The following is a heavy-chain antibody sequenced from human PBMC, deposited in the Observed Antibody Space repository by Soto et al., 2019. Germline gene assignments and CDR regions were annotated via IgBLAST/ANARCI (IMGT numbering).Heavy chain of an antibody. V-gene: IGHV1-18*04. Sequence: QVQLVQSGAEVKKPGASVKVSCKASGYTFTSYGISWVRQAPGQGLEWLGWLSAYNGNTNYAQKLQGRVTMTTDTSTSTANMELGRRMSDDTSVYYCASAAYCYLSRGYGGGYWGQGTLVTVSS. CDR3: ASAAYCYLSRGYGGGY. CDR2: LSAYNGNT. D-gene: IGHD3-22*01. CDR1: GYTFTSYG. J-gene: IGHJ4*02.